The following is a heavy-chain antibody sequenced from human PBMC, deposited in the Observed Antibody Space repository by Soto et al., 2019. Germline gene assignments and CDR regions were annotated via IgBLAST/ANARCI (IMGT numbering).Heavy chain of an antibody. CDR1: GGSISSSSYY. CDR2: IYHSGST. Sequence: QLQLQESGPGLVKPSETLSLTCTVSGGSISSSSYYWGWIRQPPGKGLEWIGYIYHSGSTYYNPSLKSRVTISVDRSKNQFSLKLSSVTAADTAVYYCARAQLRGVIDYWGQGTLVTVSS. D-gene: IGHD3-10*01. J-gene: IGHJ4*02. CDR3: ARAQLRGVIDY. V-gene: IGHV4-30-2*01.